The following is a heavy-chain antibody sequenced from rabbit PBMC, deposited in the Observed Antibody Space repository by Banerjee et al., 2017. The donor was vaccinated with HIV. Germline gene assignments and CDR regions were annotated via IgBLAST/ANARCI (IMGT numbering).Heavy chain of an antibody. CDR3: ARDLTDVIGWNFGW. V-gene: IGHV1S40*01. D-gene: IGHD4-1*01. J-gene: IGHJ6*01. Sequence: QSLEESGGGLVKPEGSLTLTCKVSGFSFSGSYYMCWVRQAPGKGLEWIACIYADYGNTDYASWVNGRFTISLDNAQNTVFLQMTSLTAADTATYFCARDLTDVIGWNFGWWGPGTLVTVS. CDR1: GFSFSGSYY. CDR2: IYADYGNT.